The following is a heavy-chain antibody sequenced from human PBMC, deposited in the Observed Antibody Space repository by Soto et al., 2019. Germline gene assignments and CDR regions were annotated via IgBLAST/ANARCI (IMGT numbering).Heavy chain of an antibody. V-gene: IGHV1-69*01. J-gene: IGHJ6*01. Sequence: QVQLVQSGAELKKPGSSVKVSCKASGGSFNSHAFSWVRQAPGQGLEWMGGIIPSFSSANYAQKFQGRATMTADDYTSTIYMELSSMTPEDTAIYYLAKSTGATYILHGVDGWGPGTTVTVSS. CDR3: AKSTGATYILHGVDG. CDR1: GGSFNSHA. CDR2: IIPSFSSA. D-gene: IGHD5-12*01.